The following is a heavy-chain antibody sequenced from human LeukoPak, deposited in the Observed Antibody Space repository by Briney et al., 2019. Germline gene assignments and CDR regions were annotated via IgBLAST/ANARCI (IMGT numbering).Heavy chain of an antibody. J-gene: IGHJ4*02. Sequence: GGSLRLSCAASGFTVSRNYMSWVRQAPGKGLGWVLVIYSADSAYYADSVRGRFTISRDNSKNTLYLQMNSLRAEDTAVYYCARGPGGNYDILTGYPSFCDYWGQGTLVTVSS. V-gene: IGHV3-53*01. CDR3: ARGPGGNYDILTGYPSFCDY. D-gene: IGHD3-9*01. CDR1: GFTVSRNY. CDR2: IYSADSA.